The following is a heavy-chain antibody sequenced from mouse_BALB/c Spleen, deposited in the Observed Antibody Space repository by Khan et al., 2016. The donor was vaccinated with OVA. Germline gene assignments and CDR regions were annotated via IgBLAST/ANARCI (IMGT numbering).Heavy chain of an antibody. V-gene: IGHV1S137*01. CDR3: TRPAYDGYYDY. CDR1: GYTFTDYA. D-gene: IGHD2-3*01. CDR2: ISTYSGNT. Sequence: QVQLQQSGPELVRPGVSVKISCKGSGYTFTDYAMHWVKQSHAKSLEWIGLISTYSGNTNYKQKFKGKATMTVDKSSSTAYMELTRLTSEDSAIXYCTRPAYDGYYDYCGQGTTLTVSS. J-gene: IGHJ2*01.